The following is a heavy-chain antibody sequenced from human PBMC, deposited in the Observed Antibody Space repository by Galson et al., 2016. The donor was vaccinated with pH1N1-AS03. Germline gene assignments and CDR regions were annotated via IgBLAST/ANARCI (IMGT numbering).Heavy chain of an antibody. CDR1: GLTFSDYY. V-gene: IGHV3-11*01. CDR2: IGNSGSAI. J-gene: IGHJ4*02. CDR3: ARDRHDSSAYMRSLGY. Sequence: SLRLSCAASGLTFSDYYMSWIRQAPGKGLEWVSYIGNSGSAIYYADSVKGRFTVSRDNAKNSLSLQMNSLRAEDTAVYYCARDRHDSSAYMRSLGYWGQGTLVTVST. D-gene: IGHD3-22*01.